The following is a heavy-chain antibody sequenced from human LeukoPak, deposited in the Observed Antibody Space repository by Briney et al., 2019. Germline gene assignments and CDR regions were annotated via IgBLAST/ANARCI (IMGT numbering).Heavy chain of an antibody. CDR3: VRGNDYGGPHY. D-gene: IGHD4-23*01. J-gene: IGHJ4*02. CDR1: GLTFSSHW. V-gene: IGHV3-74*01. CDR2: IDRDGSRI. Sequence: GGSLRLSCAASGLTFSSHWMHWVRQAPGKGLVWVSRIDRDGSRINYADSVKGRFTISRDNGKNTLFLQMNSLRAEDAAVYYCVRGNDYGGPHYWGQGTLVTVSS.